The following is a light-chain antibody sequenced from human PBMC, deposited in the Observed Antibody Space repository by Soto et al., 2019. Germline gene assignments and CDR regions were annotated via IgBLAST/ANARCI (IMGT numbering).Light chain of an antibody. CDR2: DAS. CDR3: QHRSNWPPMYT. J-gene: IGKJ2*01. V-gene: IGKV3-11*01. Sequence: EIVLTQSPATVSLSPGERATLSCRASQTVNSYLAWYQQIPGQAPRLLIYDASNRATGIPGRFSGSGSGTDFTLTISSLEPEDFALYYCQHRSNWPPMYTFGQGTKLEIK. CDR1: QTVNSY.